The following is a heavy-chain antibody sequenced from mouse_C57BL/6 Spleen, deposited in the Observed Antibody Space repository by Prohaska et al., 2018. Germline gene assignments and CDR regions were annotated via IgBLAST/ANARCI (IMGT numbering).Heavy chain of an antibody. CDR2: ISYDGSN. J-gene: IGHJ3*01. CDR3: ARMDGYAFAY. Sequence: GYSITSGYYWNWIRQFPGNKLEWMGYISYDGSNNYNPSLKNRISITRDTSKNQFFLKLNSVTTEDTATYYCARMDGYAFAYWGQGTLVTVSA. CDR1: GYSITSGYY. D-gene: IGHD2-2*01. V-gene: IGHV3-6*01.